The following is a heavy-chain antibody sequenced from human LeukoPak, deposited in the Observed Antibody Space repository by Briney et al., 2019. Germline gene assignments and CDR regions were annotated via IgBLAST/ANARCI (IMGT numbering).Heavy chain of an antibody. Sequence: GGSLRLSCAASGFTVSSNYKSWVRQAPGKGLEWVSVIYSGGSTYYADSVKGRFTISRDNSKNTLYLQMNSLRAEDTAVYYRARDYASFLDIWGQGTMVTVSS. J-gene: IGHJ3*02. CDR3: ARDYASFLDI. V-gene: IGHV3-66*01. D-gene: IGHD2-2*01. CDR2: IYSGGST. CDR1: GFTVSSNY.